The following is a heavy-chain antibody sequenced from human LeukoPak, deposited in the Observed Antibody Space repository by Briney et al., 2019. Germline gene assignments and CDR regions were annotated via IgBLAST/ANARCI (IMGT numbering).Heavy chain of an antibody. CDR2: VRYDGSQK. V-gene: IGHV3-30*02. J-gene: IGHJ4*02. D-gene: IGHD4-11*01. CDR1: GFTFSSYD. Sequence: GGSLRLSCAASGFTFSSYDMYWVRQAPGKGLDWVAFVRYDGSQKNYADSVKGRFTISRDNAKNSLFLQVSSLRAEDTAVYYCTTSDINYRPFDNWGQGTLVTVSS. CDR3: TTSDINYRPFDN.